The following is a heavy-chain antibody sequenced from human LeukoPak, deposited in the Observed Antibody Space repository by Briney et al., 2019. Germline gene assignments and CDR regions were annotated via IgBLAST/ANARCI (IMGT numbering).Heavy chain of an antibody. J-gene: IGHJ4*02. CDR3: ARGLHSSGYYFDY. CDR1: GGSFSGYY. D-gene: IGHD3-22*01. CDR2: INNSGNT. V-gene: IGHV4-34*01. Sequence: SETLSLTCAVSGGSFSGYYWSWIRQPPGKGLEWIGEINNSGNTNYNPSLKSRVTISVDTSKNQFSLKLRSVTAADTAVYYCARGLHSSGYYFDYWGQGTLVTVS.